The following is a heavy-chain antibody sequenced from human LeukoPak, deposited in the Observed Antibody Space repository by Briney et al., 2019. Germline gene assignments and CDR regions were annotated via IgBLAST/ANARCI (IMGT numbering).Heavy chain of an antibody. CDR3: ARDSSSWYTTPFDY. V-gene: IGHV3-33*01. CDR1: GFTFSSYG. D-gene: IGHD6-13*01. J-gene: IGHJ4*02. Sequence: PGRSLRLSCAASGFTFSSYGMHWVRQAPGKGLEWVAVIWYDGSNKYYADSVKGRFTISRDNSKNPLYLQMNSLRAEDTAVYYCARDSSSWYTTPFDYWGQGTLVTVSS. CDR2: IWYDGSNK.